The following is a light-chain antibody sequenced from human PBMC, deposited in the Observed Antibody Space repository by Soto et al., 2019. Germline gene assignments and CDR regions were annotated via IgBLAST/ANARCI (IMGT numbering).Light chain of an antibody. Sequence: DIQMTQSPSAISASVGDRVTITCRASQGISNYLAWFQQKTGNVPRRLIYSASTLQSGVSSRFSGSGSGTEFTLTISSLQPEDFAVYYCLQHYDYPRTFGQGTKVEIQ. V-gene: IGKV1-17*03. J-gene: IGKJ1*01. CDR2: SAS. CDR3: LQHYDYPRT. CDR1: QGISNY.